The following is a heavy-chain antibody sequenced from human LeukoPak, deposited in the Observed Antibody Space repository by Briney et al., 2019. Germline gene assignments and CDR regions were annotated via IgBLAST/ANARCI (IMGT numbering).Heavy chain of an antibody. Sequence: GGSLRLSCAASGFTVSSNYMNWVRQAPGQGLEWVSIIYSGGTTYYADSVKGRFTISRDNSKNTLYLQMNSLRAEDTAVYYCAKVVVDIVARHYFDYWGQGTLVTVSS. J-gene: IGHJ4*02. D-gene: IGHD5-12*01. CDR1: GFTVSSNY. V-gene: IGHV3-53*01. CDR3: AKVVVDIVARHYFDY. CDR2: IYSGGTT.